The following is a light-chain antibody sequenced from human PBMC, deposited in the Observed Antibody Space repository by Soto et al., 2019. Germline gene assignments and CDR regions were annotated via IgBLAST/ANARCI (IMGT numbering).Light chain of an antibody. J-gene: IGKJ1*01. CDR2: GVS. Sequence: EIVLTQSPGTLSLSPGERATLSCRASQSVSSSYLAWYQQKPDQAPRLLIYGVSSRATGIPDRFSGSGSGTDFTLTITRLEPEDFAVYYCQQYGSSRTFGQGTKVEIK. CDR1: QSVSSSY. CDR3: QQYGSSRT. V-gene: IGKV3-20*01.